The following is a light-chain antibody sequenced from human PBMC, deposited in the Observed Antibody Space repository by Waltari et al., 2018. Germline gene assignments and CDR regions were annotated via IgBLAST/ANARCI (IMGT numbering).Light chain of an antibody. J-gene: IGLJ2*01. V-gene: IGLV2-14*03. CDR2: DVN. Sequence: DIGSYNYVSWYQQHPGKAPKLIIFDVNRRPSGVSNRFSGSKSGLTASLTISGLQAEDEAEYYCSSYTGSSALVVFGGGTKLSVL. CDR3: SSYTGSSALVV. CDR1: DIGSYNY.